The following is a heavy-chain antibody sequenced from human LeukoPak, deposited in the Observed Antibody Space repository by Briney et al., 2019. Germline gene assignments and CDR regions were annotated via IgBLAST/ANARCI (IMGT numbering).Heavy chain of an antibody. D-gene: IGHD2-2*01. J-gene: IGHJ5*02. CDR3: ARGTRPNWFDP. Sequence: SETLSLTCTVSGGSISSYYWSWIRQPPGKGLEWIGYIYYSGSTYYNPSLKSRVTISLDTSKNQFSLKLSSVTAADTAVYYCARGTRPNWFDPWGQGTLVTVSS. CDR1: GGSISSYY. CDR2: IYYSGST. V-gene: IGHV4-59*08.